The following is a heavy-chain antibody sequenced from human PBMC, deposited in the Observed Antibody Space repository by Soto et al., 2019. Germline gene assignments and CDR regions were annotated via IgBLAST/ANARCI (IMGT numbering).Heavy chain of an antibody. CDR1: GGSISSSNW. CDR3: ARDSSSWYWFDP. Sequence: NPSETLSLTCAVSGGSISSSNWWSWVRQPPGKGLEWIGEIYHSGSTNYNPSLKSRVTISVDKSKNQFSLKLSSVTAADTAVYYCARDSSSWYWFDPWGQGTLVTVSS. CDR2: IYHSGST. V-gene: IGHV4-4*02. J-gene: IGHJ5*02. D-gene: IGHD6-13*01.